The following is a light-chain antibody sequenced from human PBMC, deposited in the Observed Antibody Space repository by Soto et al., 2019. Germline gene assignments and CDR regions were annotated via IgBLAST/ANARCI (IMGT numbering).Light chain of an antibody. CDR3: QQYDYSPRT. J-gene: IGKJ1*01. V-gene: IGKV3-20*01. CDR2: AAS. Sequence: VLTQSPGTLSLSPGDRATLSCRASLSLPSRSLAWYQQRPGQAPRVLISAASPRAADIPDRFSGSGSGTDFTLTINRLEPEDFAVYYCQQYDYSPRTFGQGTKVDIK. CDR1: LSLPSRS.